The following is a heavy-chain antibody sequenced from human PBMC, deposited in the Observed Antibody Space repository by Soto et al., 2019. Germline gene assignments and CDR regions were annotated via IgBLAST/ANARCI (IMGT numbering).Heavy chain of an antibody. D-gene: IGHD3-22*01. CDR1: GDSVSSGASH. V-gene: IGHV4-61*08. Sequence: QVQLQESGPGLLKPSETLSLTCTLSGDSVSSGASHWTWIRQSPGKGLEWIGYIHHNATADCNPTLKCRVSISVDTSKNQSSLKLTSATTADTAVYYCARLDRSTSKIGVWGQGTTVTVSS. J-gene: IGHJ6*02. CDR2: IHHNATA. CDR3: ARLDRSTSKIGV.